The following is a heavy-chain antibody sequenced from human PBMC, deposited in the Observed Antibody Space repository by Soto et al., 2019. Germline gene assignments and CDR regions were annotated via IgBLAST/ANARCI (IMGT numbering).Heavy chain of an antibody. Sequence: EVQLVESGGGLGRPGGSLRLSCAASGFSFSSYSMSWVRQAPGKGLEWISFISSISSTIYYADSVKGRFTVSRDNAENPLYLQINRLTDDDTAVYYCARDGRPLDYWGQGTLVTVSS. CDR2: ISSISSTI. J-gene: IGHJ4*02. V-gene: IGHV3-48*02. CDR1: GFSFSSYS. D-gene: IGHD6-25*01. CDR3: ARDGRPLDY.